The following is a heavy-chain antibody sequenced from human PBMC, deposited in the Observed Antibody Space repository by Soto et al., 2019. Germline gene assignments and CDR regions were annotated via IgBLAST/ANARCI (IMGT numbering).Heavy chain of an antibody. V-gene: IGHV1-69*12. CDR3: ATRDPAYPQFEY. CDR1: GGTFSSYA. J-gene: IGHJ4*02. D-gene: IGHD3-16*01. Sequence: QVQLVQSGAEVKKPGSSVKVSCKASGGTFSSYAISWVRQAPGQGLEWMGGIIPIFGTANYAQKFQGRVTITADEPTSTAYMELSSLRSEDTAVYYGATRDPAYPQFEYWGQGALVTVSS. CDR2: IIPIFGTA.